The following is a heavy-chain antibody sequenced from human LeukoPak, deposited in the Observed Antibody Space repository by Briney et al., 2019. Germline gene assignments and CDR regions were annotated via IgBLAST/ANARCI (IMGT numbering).Heavy chain of an antibody. D-gene: IGHD2-15*01. CDR1: GITSSSYA. J-gene: IGHJ6*04. CDR3: VKLGVVGVLYYYYGMDV. CDR2: ISSNGGST. V-gene: IGHV3-64D*06. Sequence: EASLRLSCSAAGITSSSYAMHWLHQPPEERLEYVSTISSNGGSTYYADSVKGRFTIARDNSKNTMSLQMSSLRAEDTAVYHCVKLGVVGVLYYYYGMDVWGKGATVTVSS.